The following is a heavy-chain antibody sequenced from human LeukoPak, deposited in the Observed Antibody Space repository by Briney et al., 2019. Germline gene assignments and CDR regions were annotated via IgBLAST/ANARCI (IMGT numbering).Heavy chain of an antibody. CDR1: GDSISSSNCY. D-gene: IGHD6-13*01. CDR2: INHSGST. V-gene: IGHV4-39*07. CDR3: ARGRRWAAAGIAY. Sequence: SETLSLTCTVSGDSISSSNCYWGWIRQPPGKGLEWIGEINHSGSTNYNPSLKSRVTISVDTSKNQFSLRLSSVTAADTAVYYCARGRRWAAAGIAYWGQGTLVTVSS. J-gene: IGHJ4*02.